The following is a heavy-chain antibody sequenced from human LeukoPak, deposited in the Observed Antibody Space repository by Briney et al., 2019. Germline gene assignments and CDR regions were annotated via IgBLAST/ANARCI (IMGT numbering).Heavy chain of an antibody. CDR2: ISGSGGST. V-gene: IGHV3-23*01. Sequence: GGSLRLSCAASGFTFSSYAMSWVRQAPGKGLEWVSAISGSGGSTYYADSVKGRFTISRDNSKNTLYLQMNSLRAEDMAVYYCAKDVRGYYYYMDVWGKGTTVTVSS. J-gene: IGHJ6*03. CDR1: GFTFSSYA. D-gene: IGHD3-10*01. CDR3: AKDVRGYYYYMDV.